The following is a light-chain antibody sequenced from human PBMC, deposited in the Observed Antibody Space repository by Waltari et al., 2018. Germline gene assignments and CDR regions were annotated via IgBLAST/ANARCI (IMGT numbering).Light chain of an antibody. CDR2: GVY. Sequence: QSVLTQPRSVSGSPGQSVAISCTGTSSDVGGYDYVSWYQQYPGKAPKVMIYGVYKRPSGGPDRFSGSKSGNTASLSISGLQAEDEADYYCCSYANSKWVFGGGTKLTVL. J-gene: IGLJ3*02. V-gene: IGLV2-11*01. CDR1: SSDVGGYDY. CDR3: CSYANSKWV.